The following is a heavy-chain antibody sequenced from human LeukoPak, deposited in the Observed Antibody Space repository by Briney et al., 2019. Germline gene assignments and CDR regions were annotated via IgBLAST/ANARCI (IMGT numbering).Heavy chain of an antibody. CDR3: AREKRGYSYGFGYSDS. V-gene: IGHV3-48*02. D-gene: IGHD5-18*01. CDR1: GFTVSSYS. CDR2: ISSSSSTV. J-gene: IGHJ4*02. Sequence: GGSLRLSCADSGFTVSSYSMNWVRQAPGKGLEWVSYISSSSSTVYYADSVKGRFTISRDNAKNSLYLQMNGLRDEDTAVYYCAREKRGYSYGFGYSDSWGQGTLVTVSS.